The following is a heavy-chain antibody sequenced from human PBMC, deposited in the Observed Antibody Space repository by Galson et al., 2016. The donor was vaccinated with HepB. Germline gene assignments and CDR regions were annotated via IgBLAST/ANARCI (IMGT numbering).Heavy chain of an antibody. CDR1: GASVSSNSVT. V-gene: IGHV6-1*01. CDR2: TYYRSKWYN. J-gene: IGHJ2*01. CDR3: ARRGSKEKGYFDL. D-gene: IGHD6-13*01. Sequence: AISGASVSSNSVTWNWIRQSPSRGLEWLGRTYYRSKWYNDYAVSVKSRMTINPDTSKNQFPLQLNSVTPEDTAVYYCARRGSKEKGYFDLWGRGTLVTASS.